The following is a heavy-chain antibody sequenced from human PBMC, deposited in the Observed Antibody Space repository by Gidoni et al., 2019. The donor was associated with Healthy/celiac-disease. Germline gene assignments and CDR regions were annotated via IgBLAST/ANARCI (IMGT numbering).Heavy chain of an antibody. CDR3: AHRQDSSRKTGAFDY. V-gene: IGHV2-5*02. J-gene: IGHJ4*01. D-gene: IGHD7-27*01. Sequence: QITLKESGPTRVKPTQTLTLNCDFSGFALSTSGVGVGWIRQPPGKALEWLALIYWDDAKRYSPSLKSMITITKDTSKNQVVLTMTNMDPVDTATYYCAHRQDSSRKTGAFDYWGHGTLVTVSS. CDR1: GFALSTSGVG. CDR2: IYWDDAK.